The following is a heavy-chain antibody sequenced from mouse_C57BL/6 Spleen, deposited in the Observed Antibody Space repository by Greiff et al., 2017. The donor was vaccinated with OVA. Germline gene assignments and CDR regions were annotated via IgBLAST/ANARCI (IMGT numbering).Heavy chain of an antibody. V-gene: IGHV5-17*01. CDR1: GFTFSDYG. CDR3: ARKEIYYGYEDY. CDR2: ISSGSSTI. D-gene: IGHD2-2*01. J-gene: IGHJ4*01. Sequence: DVKLVESGGGLVKPGGSLKLSCAASGFTFSDYGMHWVRQAPEKGLEWVAYISSGSSTIYYADTVKGRFTISRDNAKNTLFLQMTSLRSEDTAMYYCARKEIYYGYEDYWGQGTSVTVSS.